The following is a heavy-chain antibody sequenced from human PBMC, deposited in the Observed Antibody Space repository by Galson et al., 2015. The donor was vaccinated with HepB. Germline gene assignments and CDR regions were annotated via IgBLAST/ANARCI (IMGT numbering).Heavy chain of an antibody. Sequence: SVKVSCKASGYTFTSYYMHWVRQAPGQGLEWMGIINPSGGSTSYAQKFQGRVTMTRDTSTSTVYMELSSLRSEDTAVYYCARDRPTDYDFWSGLFDYWGQGTLVTVSS. CDR1: GYTFTSYY. D-gene: IGHD3-3*01. CDR2: INPSGGST. V-gene: IGHV1-46*01. J-gene: IGHJ4*02. CDR3: ARDRPTDYDFWSGLFDY.